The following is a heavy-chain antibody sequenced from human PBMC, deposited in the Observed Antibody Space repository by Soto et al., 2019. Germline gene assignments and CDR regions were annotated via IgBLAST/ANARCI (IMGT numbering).Heavy chain of an antibody. D-gene: IGHD1-7*01. J-gene: IGHJ4*02. CDR1: GASISHYS. Sequence: PSETLSLTCTVSGASISHYSCSWIRQSAGKGLEWIGRVNTRGTSHYNPSLRSRVAVSVDKSRNQFSLRVTSVTAADTALYYCVNESGDNWTYEVYWGQGTPVTVSS. CDR2: VNTRGTS. CDR3: VNESGDNWTYEVY. V-gene: IGHV4-4*07.